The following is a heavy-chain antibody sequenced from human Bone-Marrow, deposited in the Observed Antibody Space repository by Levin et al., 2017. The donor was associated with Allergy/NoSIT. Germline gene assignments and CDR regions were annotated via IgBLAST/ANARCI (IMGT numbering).Heavy chain of an antibody. D-gene: IGHD6-13*01. CDR2: IIPIFDAP. CDR3: ARGGGQLVQEAYFDS. J-gene: IGHJ4*02. Sequence: KISCQASGGTFSSYVISWLRQAPGQGLEWMGGIIPIFDAPNYAHNFQGRVTITADESTSTAYMELSSLRSEDTAVYYCARGGGQLVQEAYFDSWGQGTLVTVSS. V-gene: IGHV1-69*01. CDR1: GGTFSSYV.